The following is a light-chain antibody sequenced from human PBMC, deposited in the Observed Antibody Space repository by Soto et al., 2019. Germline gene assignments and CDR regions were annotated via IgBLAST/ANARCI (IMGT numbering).Light chain of an antibody. J-gene: IGKJ4*01. V-gene: IGKV1-39*01. CDR2: SAS. Sequence: DIQMTQSPSSLSASVGDRVTITCRASQNIKNYLNWYQQKPGKAPELLIYSASSFQTGVPSRFSGSGSETDFTLTISSLQPEDFANYYCQQSYSSPLTFGRGTKVEIK. CDR1: QNIKNY. CDR3: QQSYSSPLT.